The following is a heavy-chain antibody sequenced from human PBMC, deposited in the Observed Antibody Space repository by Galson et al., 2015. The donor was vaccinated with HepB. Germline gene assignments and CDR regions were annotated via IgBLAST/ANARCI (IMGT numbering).Heavy chain of an antibody. CDR1: GFTFSSYG. V-gene: IGHV3-33*01. CDR3: ARDRRPSGDSYYFDY. J-gene: IGHJ4*02. CDR2: IWYDGSNK. Sequence: SLRLSCAASGFTFSSYGMHWVRQAPGKGLEWVAVIWYDGSNKYYADSVKGRFTISRDNSKNTLYLQMNSLRAEDTAVYYCARDRRPSGDSYYFDYWGQGTLVTVSS. D-gene: IGHD4-17*01.